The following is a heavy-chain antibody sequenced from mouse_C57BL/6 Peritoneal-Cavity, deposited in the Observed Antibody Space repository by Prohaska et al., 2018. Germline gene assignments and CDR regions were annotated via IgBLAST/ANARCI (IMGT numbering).Heavy chain of an antibody. V-gene: IGHV5-4*01. CDR2: ISDGGSYT. Sequence: EVQLVASGGGLVNPGGSLKLPCAASGFTFSSHPMSWVRQTPEKRLEWVATISDGGSYTYYPDKVKGRFTISRDNAKNNLYQQRSHLKSEDTAMYYCARDWDYWGKGTTLTVSS. J-gene: IGHJ2*01. CDR3: ARDWDY. CDR1: GFTFSSHP.